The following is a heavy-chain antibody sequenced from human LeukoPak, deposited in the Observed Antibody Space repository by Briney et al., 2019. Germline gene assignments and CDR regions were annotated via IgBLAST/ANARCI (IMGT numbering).Heavy chain of an antibody. CDR2: IYTSGST. CDR3: VRSNSGYLDY. D-gene: IGHD1-26*01. V-gene: IGHV4-4*09. CDR1: GDSISSYY. J-gene: IGHJ4*02. Sequence: SETLSLTCTVSGDSISSYYWSWIRQPPGKGLEWIGYIYTSGSTNCNPSLKSRVTISVDTSKNQFSLKVSSVTAADTAVYYCVRSNSGYLDYWGQGTLVTVSS.